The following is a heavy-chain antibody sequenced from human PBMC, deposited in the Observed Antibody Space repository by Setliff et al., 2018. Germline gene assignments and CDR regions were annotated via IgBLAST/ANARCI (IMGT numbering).Heavy chain of an antibody. V-gene: IGHV4-59*01. Sequence: SLTCTVSGGSISSYYWNWIRQPPGKGLEWIGYIHYSGSPNYHPSLKSRVSTSVDTSQNQISLKPSSVTAADTAVYYCARTMYSSSWYGAFDIWGQGTMVTVSS. J-gene: IGHJ3*02. CDR3: ARTMYSSSWYGAFDI. CDR1: GGSISSYY. CDR2: IHYSGSP. D-gene: IGHD6-13*01.